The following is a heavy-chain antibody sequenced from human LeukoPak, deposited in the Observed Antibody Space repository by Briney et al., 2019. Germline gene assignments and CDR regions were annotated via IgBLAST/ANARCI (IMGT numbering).Heavy chain of an antibody. CDR1: GGSISSGGYS. CDR3: ARVLDLSKRGLDAFDI. J-gene: IGHJ3*02. CDR2: VYYSGST. Sequence: PSETLSLTCAVSGGSISSGGYSWSWIRQPPGKGLEWIGYVYYSGSTNYNPSLKSRVTISVDTSKKQFSLKLSSATAADTAVYYCARVLDLSKRGLDAFDIWGQGTMVTVSS. V-gene: IGHV4-61*08. D-gene: IGHD3-16*01.